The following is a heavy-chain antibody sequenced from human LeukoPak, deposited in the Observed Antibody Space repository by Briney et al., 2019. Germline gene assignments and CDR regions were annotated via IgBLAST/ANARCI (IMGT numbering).Heavy chain of an antibody. CDR1: GFTFSSYG. CDR2: ISGSGGST. V-gene: IGHV3-23*01. Sequence: GGTLRLSCTASGFTFSSYGMSWVRQAPGKGLDWVSAISGSGGSTYYADSVKGRFSISRDNSKNTLYLQMNSLRAEDTAVYYCAKDSGSGRGFDPWGQGTLVTVSS. CDR3: AKDSGSGRGFDP. D-gene: IGHD3-10*01. J-gene: IGHJ5*02.